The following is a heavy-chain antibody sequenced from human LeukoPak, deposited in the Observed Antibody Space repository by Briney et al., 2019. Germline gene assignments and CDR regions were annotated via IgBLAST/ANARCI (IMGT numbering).Heavy chain of an antibody. CDR1: GFTFSSYA. V-gene: IGHV3-23*01. D-gene: IGHD2-15*01. CDR2: ISGSGGST. J-gene: IGHJ4*02. CDR3: AKDGYCSGGSCYPAFDY. Sequence: PGGSLRLSCAASGFTFSSYAMSWVRQAPGKGLEWVSAISGSGGSTYYADSVKGRFTISRDNSKNTLYLQMNSLRAEDTAVYYCAKDGYCSGGSCYPAFDYWGQGTLVTVSS.